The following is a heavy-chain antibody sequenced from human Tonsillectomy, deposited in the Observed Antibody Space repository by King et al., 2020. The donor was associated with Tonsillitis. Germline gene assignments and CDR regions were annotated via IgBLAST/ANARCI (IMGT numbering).Heavy chain of an antibody. Sequence: VQLVESGGGVVQPGRSLRLSCAASGFTFSSYGMHWVRQAPGKGLEWVAVISYDGSNKYYVDSVKGRFTISRDNSKNTLYRQMNTLRAEDTAVYYCAKDSGGSTDYWGQGTLVTVSS. V-gene: IGHV3-30*18. CDR3: AKDSGGSTDY. CDR1: GFTFSSYG. J-gene: IGHJ4*02. D-gene: IGHD1-26*01. CDR2: ISYDGSNK.